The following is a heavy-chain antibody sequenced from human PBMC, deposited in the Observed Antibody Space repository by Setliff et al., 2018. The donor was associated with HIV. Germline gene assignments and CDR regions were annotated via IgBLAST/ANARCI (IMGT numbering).Heavy chain of an antibody. Sequence: PGESLKISCKGSGYSFTSYWIGWVRQMPGKGLEWMGIIYPGDSDTRYSPSFQGQVTISADKSISTAYLQWSSLKASDTGIYYCARLEEDGFNSDFYYMDVWGKGTTVTVSS. CDR2: IYPGDSDT. V-gene: IGHV5-51*01. CDR3: ARLEEDGFNSDFYYMDV. CDR1: GYSFTSYW. D-gene: IGHD2-15*01. J-gene: IGHJ6*03.